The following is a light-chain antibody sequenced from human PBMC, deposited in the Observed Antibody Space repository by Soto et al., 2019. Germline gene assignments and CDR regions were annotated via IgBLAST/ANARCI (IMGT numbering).Light chain of an antibody. CDR3: CSYASSSSYV. CDR2: DVS. CDR1: SSDVGDYKS. Sequence: QSVLTQPPSASGSPGQSVTISCTGTSSDVGDYKSVSWYQQHPGKAPKLLIYDVSQRPSGVPDRFSGSKSGNTASLTISGLQAEDEADYYCCSYASSSSYVFGTGTKVTVL. J-gene: IGLJ1*01. V-gene: IGLV2-8*01.